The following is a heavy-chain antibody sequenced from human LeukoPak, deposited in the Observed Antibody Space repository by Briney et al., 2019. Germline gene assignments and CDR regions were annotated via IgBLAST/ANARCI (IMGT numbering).Heavy chain of an antibody. D-gene: IGHD3-3*01. CDR1: GGSFSGYY. CDR2: INHSGST. Sequence: SETLSLTCAVYGGSFSGYYWSWIRQPPGKGLEWIGEINHSGSTNYNPSLKSRVTISVDTSKNQFSLKLSSVTAADTAVYCCARDGADFWSGYYAPWYFDYWGQGTLVTVSS. CDR3: ARDGADFWSGYYAPWYFDY. V-gene: IGHV4-34*01. J-gene: IGHJ4*02.